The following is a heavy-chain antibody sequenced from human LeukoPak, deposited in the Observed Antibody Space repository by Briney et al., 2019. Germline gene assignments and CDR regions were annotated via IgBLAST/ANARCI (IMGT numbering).Heavy chain of an antibody. D-gene: IGHD1-26*01. CDR1: GLTFSIYW. CDR3: ATERSHDDEGSSYPRFDY. Sequence: GGSLRLSCAASGLTFSIYWMTWVRQAPGKGLEWVANIRQDGSEKYYVDSVRGRFTISRDNAKNSLYLQMNSLRAEDTAVYYCATERSHDDEGSSYPRFDYWGQGTLVTVSS. CDR2: IRQDGSEK. V-gene: IGHV3-7*01. J-gene: IGHJ4*02.